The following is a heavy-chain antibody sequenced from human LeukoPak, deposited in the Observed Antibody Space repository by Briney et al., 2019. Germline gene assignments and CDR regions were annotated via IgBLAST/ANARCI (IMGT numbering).Heavy chain of an antibody. Sequence: SVKVSCKASGGTFSSYAISWVRQAPGRGLEWMGGIIPIFGTANYAQKFQGRVTITADESTSTAYMELSSLRSEDTAVHYCAIGDYDILTGPFDYWGQGTLVTVSS. V-gene: IGHV1-69*01. CDR3: AIGDYDILTGPFDY. CDR1: GGTFSSYA. J-gene: IGHJ4*02. D-gene: IGHD3-9*01. CDR2: IIPIFGTA.